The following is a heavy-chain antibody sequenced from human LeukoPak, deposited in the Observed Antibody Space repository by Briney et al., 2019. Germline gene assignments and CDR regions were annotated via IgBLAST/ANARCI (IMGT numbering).Heavy chain of an antibody. CDR1: GGSVSGKNW. D-gene: IGHD3-22*01. V-gene: IGHV4-4*02. J-gene: IGHJ4*02. CDR2: IYYSGST. Sequence: SETLSLTCAVSGGSVSGKNWWSWVRQPPGKGLEWIGSIYYSGSTYYNPSLKSRVTISVDTSKNQFSLKLSSVTAADTAVYYCARGGYYYDSSGYSVVDYWGQGTLVTVSS. CDR3: ARGGYYYDSSGYSVVDY.